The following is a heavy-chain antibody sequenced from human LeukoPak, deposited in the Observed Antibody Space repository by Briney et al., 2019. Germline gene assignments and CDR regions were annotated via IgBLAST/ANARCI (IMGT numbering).Heavy chain of an antibody. Sequence: GGSLRLSCAASGFTFSSYAMHWVRQAPGKGLEWVAVISYDGSNKYYADSVKGRFTISRDNSKNTLYLQMNSLRAEDTAVYYCARDGSGLSSGLWFGESTVYYFDYWGQGTLVTVSS. CDR2: ISYDGSNK. V-gene: IGHV3-30*04. D-gene: IGHD3-10*01. J-gene: IGHJ4*02. CDR1: GFTFSSYA. CDR3: ARDGSGLSSGLWFGESTVYYFDY.